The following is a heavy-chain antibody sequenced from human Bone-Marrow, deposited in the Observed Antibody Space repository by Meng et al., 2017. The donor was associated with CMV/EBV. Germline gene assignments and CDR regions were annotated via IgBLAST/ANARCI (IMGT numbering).Heavy chain of an antibody. Sequence: GGSLRLSCAASGFTFSSYSMNWVRQAPGKGLEWVSSISGSSSYIYYADSVKGRFTISRDIAKNSLYLQMNSLGAEDTAVYYCAREYSSSSRRFDYWGQGTLVTVSS. CDR2: ISGSSSYI. CDR3: AREYSSSSRRFDY. CDR1: GFTFSSYS. V-gene: IGHV3-21*01. D-gene: IGHD6-6*01. J-gene: IGHJ4*02.